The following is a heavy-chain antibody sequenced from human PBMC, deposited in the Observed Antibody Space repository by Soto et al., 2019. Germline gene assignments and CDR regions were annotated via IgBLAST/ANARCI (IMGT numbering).Heavy chain of an antibody. V-gene: IGHV4-59*01. CDR3: ARDLADRHRVQGRYYHGMDV. CDR2: IYFSGTT. Sequence: QVQLQESGPGLVKPSETLSLTCSVSGGSMSSYYWSWIRQPPGKGLEWIGYIYFSGTTNYNASLKSRVTISVDTSKNQFSLKMRSVTAADTAVYYCARDLADRHRVQGRYYHGMDVWGQGTTVTVSS. CDR1: GGSMSSYY. J-gene: IGHJ6*02. D-gene: IGHD2-21*01.